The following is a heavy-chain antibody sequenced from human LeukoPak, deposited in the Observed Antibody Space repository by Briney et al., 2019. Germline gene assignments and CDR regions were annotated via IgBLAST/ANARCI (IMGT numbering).Heavy chain of an antibody. Sequence: ASETLSLTCTVSGGSISSYYWSWIRQPAGKGLEWIGRIYTSGSTNYNPSLKSRVTMSVDTSKNQFSLKLSSVTAADTAVYYCARGVDSSGYYPAYYFDYWGQATLVTVSS. CDR1: GGSISSYY. D-gene: IGHD3-22*01. V-gene: IGHV4-4*07. CDR2: IYTSGST. J-gene: IGHJ4*02. CDR3: ARGVDSSGYYPAYYFDY.